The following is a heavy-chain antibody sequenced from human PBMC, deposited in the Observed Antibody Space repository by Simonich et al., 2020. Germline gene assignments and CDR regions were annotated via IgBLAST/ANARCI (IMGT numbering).Heavy chain of an antibody. D-gene: IGHD1-26*01. J-gene: IGHJ6*03. CDR1: GYTFTGYY. V-gene: IGHV1-2*07. CDR2: NNPKSGGT. Sequence: QVQLVQSGAEVKKPGASVKVSCKASGYTFTGYYMHWVRQAPGQGLEWRGRNNPKSGGTNYEHKFQGRVTMTRDTSISTAYMELSRLRSDDTAVYYCARDLRGSYYHYYYMDVWGKGTTVTVSS. CDR3: ARDLRGSYYHYYYMDV.